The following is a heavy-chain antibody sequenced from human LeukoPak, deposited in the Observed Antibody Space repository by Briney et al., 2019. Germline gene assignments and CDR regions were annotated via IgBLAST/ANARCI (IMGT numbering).Heavy chain of an antibody. CDR2: IYYSGST. D-gene: IGHD3-22*01. Sequence: SETLSLTCTVSGGSISSYYWSWIRQPPGKGLEWIGYIYYSGSTNYNPSLKSRVTISVDTSKNQFSLKLSSVTAADTAVYYCARVYYDSPFDYWGQGTLVTVSS. CDR3: ARVYYDSPFDY. J-gene: IGHJ4*02. CDR1: GGSISSYY. V-gene: IGHV4-59*01.